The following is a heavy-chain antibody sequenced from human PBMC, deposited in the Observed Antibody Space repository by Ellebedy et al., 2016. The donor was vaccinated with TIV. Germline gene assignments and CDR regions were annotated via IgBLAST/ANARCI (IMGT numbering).Heavy chain of an antibody. Sequence: GGSLRLSCAASGFTFSSYAMSWVRQAPGKGLEWVLTITASGGSTYHAESVKGRFTISRDNSKNTLFLQMSSLRAEDTAVYYCARVSRDGYNWAFDYWGQGTLVTVSS. CDR2: ITASGGST. CDR1: GFTFSSYA. J-gene: IGHJ4*02. CDR3: ARVSRDGYNWAFDY. V-gene: IGHV3-23*01. D-gene: IGHD5-24*01.